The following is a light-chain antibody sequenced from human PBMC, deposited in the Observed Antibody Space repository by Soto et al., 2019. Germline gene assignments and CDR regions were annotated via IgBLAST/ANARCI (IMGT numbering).Light chain of an antibody. Sequence: DIQMTQSPSSVSASVGDRVTISCRASQDIGSSLAWYQQKPGNAPKLLIYAAASLQSGVAPRFRVTFSGTEFTLTINSLQPEDFAAYFCEQANSFPLTFGPGTKVDIK. CDR1: QDIGSS. V-gene: IGKV1-12*01. CDR3: EQANSFPLT. CDR2: AAA. J-gene: IGKJ3*01.